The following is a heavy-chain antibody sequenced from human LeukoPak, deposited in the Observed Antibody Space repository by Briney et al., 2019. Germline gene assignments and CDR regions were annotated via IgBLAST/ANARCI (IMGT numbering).Heavy chain of an antibody. CDR3: ARGPFTSISKYFDY. CDR1: GFTFSSYG. CDR2: IYSGGTT. Sequence: GGSLRLSCAASGFTFSSYGMSWVRQAPGKGLEWVSVIYSGGTTYYADSVKGRFTISRGNAKNSLYLQMNSLRAEDTAVYYCARGPFTSISKYFDYWGQGTLVTVSS. D-gene: IGHD2-2*01. J-gene: IGHJ4*02. V-gene: IGHV3-66*01.